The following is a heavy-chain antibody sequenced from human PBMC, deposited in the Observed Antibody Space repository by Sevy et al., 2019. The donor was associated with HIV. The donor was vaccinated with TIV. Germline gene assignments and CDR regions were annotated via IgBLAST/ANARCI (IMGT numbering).Heavy chain of an antibody. CDR3: ARASIVVVPAAIGFDP. CDR2: IYYSGST. V-gene: IGHV4-59*01. J-gene: IGHJ5*02. D-gene: IGHD2-2*01. Sequence: SETLCLTCTVSGGSISSYYWSWIRQPPGKGLEWIGYIYYSGSTNYNPSLKSRVTISVDTSKNQFSLKLSSVTAADTAVYYCARASIVVVPAAIGFDPWGQGTLVTVSS. CDR1: GGSISSYY.